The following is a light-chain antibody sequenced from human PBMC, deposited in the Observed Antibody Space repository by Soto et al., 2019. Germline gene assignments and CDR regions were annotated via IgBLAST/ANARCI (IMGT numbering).Light chain of an antibody. J-gene: IGLJ3*02. CDR3: QVLDTSGPRVM. CDR1: NIGNKV. CDR2: DDR. V-gene: IGLV3-21*02. Sequence: SYELTQPPSVSVAPGLTATITCGGDNIGNKVVHWYQQKPCQAPVLVVYDDRDRPSGIPERFSGSNPGNTATLTISRVEAGDEADYHWQVLDTSGPRVMFGGGTKLTVL.